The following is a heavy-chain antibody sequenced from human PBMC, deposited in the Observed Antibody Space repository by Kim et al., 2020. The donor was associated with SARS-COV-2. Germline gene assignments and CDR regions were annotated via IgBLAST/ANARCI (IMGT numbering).Heavy chain of an antibody. CDR1: GGSFSGYY. Sequence: SETLSLTCAVYGGSFSGYYWSWIRQPPGKGLEWIGEINHSGSTNYNPSLKSRVTISVDTSKNQFSLKLSSVTAADTAVYYCARGIAAAGTRLDWFDSCG. D-gene: IGHD6-13*01. V-gene: IGHV4-34*01. J-gene: IGHJ5*01. CDR2: INHSGST. CDR3: ARGIAAAGTRLDWFDS.